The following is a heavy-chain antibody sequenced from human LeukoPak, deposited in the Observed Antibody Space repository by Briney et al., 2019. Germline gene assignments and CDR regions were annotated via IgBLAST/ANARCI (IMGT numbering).Heavy chain of an antibody. CDR3: ARVAPLIAVAGDHSY. V-gene: IGHV1-18*01. CDR2: ISVYNGNT. D-gene: IGHD6-19*01. Sequence: AASVKVSCKASGYTFTRYGISWVRQAPGQGLEWMGWISVYNGNTNYAQKLQGRVTMTTDTSTSTAYMELRSLRSDDTAVYYCARVAPLIAVAGDHSYWGQGTLVTVSS. J-gene: IGHJ4*02. CDR1: GYTFTRYG.